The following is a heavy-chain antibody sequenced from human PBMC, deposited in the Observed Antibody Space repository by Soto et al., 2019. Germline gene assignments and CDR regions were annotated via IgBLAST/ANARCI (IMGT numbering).Heavy chain of an antibody. CDR1: GGSISGHS. V-gene: IGHV4-4*07. J-gene: IGHJ4*02. Sequence: LSLTCTVSGGSISGHSWVWIRQPAGKGLEWIGHIYPSGSTSYNPSLRSRVTMSLDTSSNQIFLNLTSVTAADTAVFYCVRGRSYSVYDFWGPGTLVTVSS. D-gene: IGHD5-12*01. CDR2: IYPSGST. CDR3: VRGRSYSVYDF.